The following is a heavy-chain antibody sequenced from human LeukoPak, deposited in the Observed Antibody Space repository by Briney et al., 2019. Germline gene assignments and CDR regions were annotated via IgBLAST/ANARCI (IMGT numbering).Heavy chain of an antibody. CDR1: GFTFSCCA. D-gene: IGHD3-10*01. Sequence: GGSLRLSCAASGFTFSCCAMIWVRQAPGKPLEWVSAIRSSGSAIFYADSVRGRFTISRDNSKKTLSLQMSSLRVEHTAVYYCANGVRGNYCGMDVWGQGTTVTVSS. CDR3: ANGVRGNYCGMDV. CDR2: IRSSGSAI. V-gene: IGHV3-23*01. J-gene: IGHJ6*02.